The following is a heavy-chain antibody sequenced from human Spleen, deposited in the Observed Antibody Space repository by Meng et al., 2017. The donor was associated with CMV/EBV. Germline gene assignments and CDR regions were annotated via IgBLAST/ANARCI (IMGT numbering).Heavy chain of an antibody. D-gene: IGHD4-17*01. CDR2: IYFSGST. Sequence: SETLSLTCTVSGGSISSGGYYWTWIRQHPGKGLEWIGYIYFSGSTYYNPSLKSRVSISVDTSQNQFSLRLDSLTAADTAVYYCARDDYGDTGWFDPWGQGTLVTVSS. V-gene: IGHV4-31*03. CDR3: ARDDYGDTGWFDP. CDR1: GGSISSGGYY. J-gene: IGHJ5*02.